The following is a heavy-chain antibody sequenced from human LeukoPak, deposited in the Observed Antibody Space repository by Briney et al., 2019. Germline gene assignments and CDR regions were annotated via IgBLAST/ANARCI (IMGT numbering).Heavy chain of an antibody. CDR1: GFSVSSNY. Sequence: PGGSLRLPCAASGFSVSSNYMNWVRQAPGRGLEWVSTIYSGATAYYADSVEGRFTISRDNSKNTLHLQMNSLRAEDTAVYYCARVLWNGDYPRFDYWGQGTLVTVSS. D-gene: IGHD4-17*01. V-gene: IGHV3-53*01. J-gene: IGHJ4*02. CDR2: IYSGATA. CDR3: ARVLWNGDYPRFDY.